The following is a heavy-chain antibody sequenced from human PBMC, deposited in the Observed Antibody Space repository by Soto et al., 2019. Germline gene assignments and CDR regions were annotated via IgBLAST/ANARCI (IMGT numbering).Heavy chain of an antibody. Sequence: AGGSLRLSCAASGFTFSSYGMNWVRQAPGKGLECVSYISTSSRTIYYADSVKGRFTISRDNAKNSLYLQMNGLRAEDTAVYYCARVLGTVTNYYYMDVWGKGDTVTVSS. CDR3: ARVLGTVTNYYYMDV. CDR2: ISTSSRTI. J-gene: IGHJ6*03. D-gene: IGHD4-17*01. V-gene: IGHV3-48*01. CDR1: GFTFSSYG.